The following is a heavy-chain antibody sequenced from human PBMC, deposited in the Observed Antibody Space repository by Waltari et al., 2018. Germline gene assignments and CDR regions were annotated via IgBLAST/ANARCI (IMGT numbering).Heavy chain of an antibody. CDR1: GYTFTGYY. CDR3: ARDVLGEYGDYIDY. CDR2: INPNSGGT. J-gene: IGHJ4*02. V-gene: IGHV1-2*06. Sequence: QVQLVQSGAEVTKPGASVNVSCKASGYTFTGYYMHLVRQAPGQGLEGMGRINPNSGGTNYAQKLQGRVTMTRDTSISTADMELSRLRSDDTAVYYCARDVLGEYGDYIDYWGQGTLVTVSS. D-gene: IGHD4-17*01.